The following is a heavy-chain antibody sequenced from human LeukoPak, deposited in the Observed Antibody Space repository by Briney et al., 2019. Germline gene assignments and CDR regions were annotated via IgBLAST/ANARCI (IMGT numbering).Heavy chain of an antibody. D-gene: IGHD1-26*01. CDR1: GFTFSSYA. CDR3: AKRRELAVQVDY. J-gene: IGHJ4*02. CDR2: ISGSGGST. V-gene: IGHV3-23*01. Sequence: GGSLRLSCAASGFTFSSYAMNWVRQAPGKGLEWVSAISGSGGSTYYADSVKGRFTISRDNSKNTLYLQMNSLRAEDTAVYYCAKRRELAVQVDYWGQGTLVTVSS.